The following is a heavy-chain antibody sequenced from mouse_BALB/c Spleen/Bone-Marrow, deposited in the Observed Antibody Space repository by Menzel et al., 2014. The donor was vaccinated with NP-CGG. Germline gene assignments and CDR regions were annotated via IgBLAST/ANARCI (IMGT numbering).Heavy chain of an antibody. V-gene: IGHV1S135*01. D-gene: IGHD1-1*01. J-gene: IGHJ2*01. CDR3: ARLGTTAVPDY. CDR1: GYAFTNHN. Sequence: VQLKHSGPELVKPGASVKVSCKASGYAFTNHNMYWVKQSHGKSLEWIGYNDPYSGGTNYNQKFKGKATLTVDKSSSTAYMHLNSLTSEDSAVYYCARLGTTAVPDYWGQGTTLTVSS. CDR2: NDPYSGGT.